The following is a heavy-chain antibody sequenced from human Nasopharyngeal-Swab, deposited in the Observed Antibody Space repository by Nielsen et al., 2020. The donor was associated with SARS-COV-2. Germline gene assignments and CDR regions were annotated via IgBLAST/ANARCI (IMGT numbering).Heavy chain of an antibody. Sequence: SQTLSLTCGVSGCSISSGYYWGWIRQPPGKGLEWIGSVYHTGTTYYNPSLKSRVSISVDTSKNQFSLKLSSVSAADTAVYYCARHGESVVVVEGFEYWGQGTLVTVSS. CDR1: GCSISSGYY. CDR3: ARHGESVVVVEGFEY. CDR2: VYHTGTT. J-gene: IGHJ4*02. D-gene: IGHD2-21*01. V-gene: IGHV4-38-2*01.